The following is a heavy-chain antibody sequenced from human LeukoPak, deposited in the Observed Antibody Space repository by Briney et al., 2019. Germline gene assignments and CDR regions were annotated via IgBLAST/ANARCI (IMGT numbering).Heavy chain of an antibody. J-gene: IGHJ4*02. D-gene: IGHD3-22*01. V-gene: IGHV3-48*03. CDR2: INSGGDTI. CDR1: GFTFSSYE. CDR3: AREDDSSGYYYGIHDY. Sequence: GGSLRLSCAASGFTFSSYEMNWVRQAPGKGLAWVSYINSGGDTIHYADSVKGRFTVSRDDAQRSLYLQMNSLRAEDTAVYYCAREDDSSGYYYGIHDYWGQGTLVAVSP.